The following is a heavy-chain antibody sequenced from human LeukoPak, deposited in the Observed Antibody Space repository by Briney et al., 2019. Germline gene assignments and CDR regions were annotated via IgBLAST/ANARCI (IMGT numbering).Heavy chain of an antibody. D-gene: IGHD2-8*01. Sequence: PSETLSLTCIVSGGSISGYYWSWIRQPPGKGLEWIGYIYYSGSTKYNPSLKSRVSFSVDTSKNQFSLRLTSVTAADTAVYYCARYRQGTSGNDYWGQGTLVTASS. CDR3: ARYRQGTSGNDY. CDR1: GGSISGYY. J-gene: IGHJ4*02. V-gene: IGHV4-59*01. CDR2: IYYSGST.